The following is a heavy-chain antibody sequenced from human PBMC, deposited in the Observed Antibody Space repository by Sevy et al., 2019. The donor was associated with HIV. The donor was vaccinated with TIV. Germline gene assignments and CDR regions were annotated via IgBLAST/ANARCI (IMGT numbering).Heavy chain of an antibody. J-gene: IGHJ1*01. Sequence: GGSPRLSCAASGFTFSTYGMHWVRQAPGKGLEWVAVISYDGRHKYYADSVKGRFTISRDNSKNTLDLQMNSLRAEDTAVYYCAKDRDIVIVLGATALRQWGQGTLVTVSS. V-gene: IGHV3-30*18. CDR1: GFTFSTYG. CDR2: ISYDGRHK. CDR3: AKDRDIVIVLGATALRQ. D-gene: IGHD2-15*01.